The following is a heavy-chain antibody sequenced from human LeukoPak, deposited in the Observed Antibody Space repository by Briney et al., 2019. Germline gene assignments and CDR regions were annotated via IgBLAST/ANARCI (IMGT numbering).Heavy chain of an antibody. D-gene: IGHD3-10*01. CDR3: ARASESYYYYGMDV. V-gene: IGHV3-33*01. CDR2: IWYDGSNK. CDR1: GFTFTSYG. Sequence: GRSLRLSCAASGFTFTSYGMHWVRQAPGKGLEWVSIIWYDGSNKYYTDSVKGRFTISRDNSKNTLYLQMNSLRAEDTAVYYCARASESYYYYGMDVWGKGTTVTVSS. J-gene: IGHJ6*04.